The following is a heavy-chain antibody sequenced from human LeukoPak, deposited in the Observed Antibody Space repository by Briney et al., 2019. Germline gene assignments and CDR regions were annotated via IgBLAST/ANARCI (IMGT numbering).Heavy chain of an antibody. V-gene: IGHV4-59*11. J-gene: IGHJ4*02. D-gene: IGHD3-3*01. CDR2: IYYSGST. Sequence: SETLSLTCTVSGCSISSHYWSWIRQPPGKGLEWIGYIYYSGSTNYNPSLKSRVTISVDTSKNQFSLKLSSVIAADTAVYYCARDGGYDFWSGTFDYWGQGTLVTVPS. CDR1: GCSISSHY. CDR3: ARDGGYDFWSGTFDY.